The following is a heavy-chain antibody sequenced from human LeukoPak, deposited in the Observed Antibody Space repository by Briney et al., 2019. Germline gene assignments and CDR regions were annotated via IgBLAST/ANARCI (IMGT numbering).Heavy chain of an antibody. CDR1: GFTFSSYG. V-gene: IGHV3-23*01. CDR2: ISGSGGST. J-gene: IGHJ4*02. CDR3: ARGVGLTQGGAFDF. Sequence: GGLRLSCAASGFTFSSYGMSWVRQAPGKGLEWVSAISGSGGSTYYADSVKGRFTISRDNAKNSLYLQMNSLRAEDTAVYYCARGVGLTQGGAFDFWGQGTLVTVSS. D-gene: IGHD3-16*01.